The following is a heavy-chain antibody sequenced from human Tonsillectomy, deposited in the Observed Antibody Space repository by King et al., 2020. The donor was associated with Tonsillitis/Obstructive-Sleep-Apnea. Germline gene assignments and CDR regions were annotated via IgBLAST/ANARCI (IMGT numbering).Heavy chain of an antibody. V-gene: IGHV1-69*01. CDR1: GGTFSSHA. CDR3: ASAPGIAAAGTIMGYYYYYMDV. Sequence: VQLVESGAEVKKPGSSVKVSCKASGGTFSSHAISWVRQAPGQGLEWMAGSIPIFGTTNYAQKFQGRVTVTADESTSTAYMELSSLRSEDTAMYYCASAPGIAAAGTIMGYYYYYMDVGGKGTTVTVSS. D-gene: IGHD6-13*01. J-gene: IGHJ6*03. CDR2: SIPIFGTT.